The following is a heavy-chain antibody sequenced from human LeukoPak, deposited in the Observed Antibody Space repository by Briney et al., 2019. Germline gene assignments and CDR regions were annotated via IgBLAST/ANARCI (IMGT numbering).Heavy chain of an antibody. V-gene: IGHV3-30*18. D-gene: IGHD4-17*01. J-gene: IGHJ4*02. Sequence: PGGSLRLSCAASGFTFISYGMHWVRQAPGKGLEWVAVISYDGTNKYYADSVKGRFTISRDNSKNTLYLQMNSLKTDDTAVYYCANYGDYQYFDYWGQGTLVTVSS. CDR2: ISYDGTNK. CDR1: GFTFISYG. CDR3: ANYGDYQYFDY.